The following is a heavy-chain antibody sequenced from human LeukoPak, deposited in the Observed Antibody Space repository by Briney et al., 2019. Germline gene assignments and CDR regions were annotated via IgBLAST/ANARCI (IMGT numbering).Heavy chain of an antibody. CDR1: GFTFSRYW. CDR2: IKEDGSAK. Sequence: GGSLRLSCAASGFTFSRYWMTWVRQAPGKGLEWVANIKEDGSAKYYVDSVEGRFTISRDNAKSSLYLQMNSLRAEDTAVYYCARDEGSSCYDHWGQGTLVTVSS. D-gene: IGHD2-2*01. CDR3: ARDEGSSCYDH. J-gene: IGHJ4*02. V-gene: IGHV3-7*04.